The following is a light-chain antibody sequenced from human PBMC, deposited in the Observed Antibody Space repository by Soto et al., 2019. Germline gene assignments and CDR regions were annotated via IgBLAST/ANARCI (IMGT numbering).Light chain of an antibody. J-gene: IGKJ4*01. CDR3: QQRSNWPRT. Sequence: EIVLTQSPATLSVSPGERVTLSCRASQSVDINLAWYQQKPGQAPRLLIYDASNRATGIPARFSGSGSGTDFTLTISSLEPEDFAVYYCQQRSNWPRTFGGGTKVDIK. CDR1: QSVDIN. V-gene: IGKV3-11*01. CDR2: DAS.